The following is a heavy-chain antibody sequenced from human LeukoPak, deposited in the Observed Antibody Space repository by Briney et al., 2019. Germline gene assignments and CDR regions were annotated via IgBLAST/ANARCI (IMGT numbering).Heavy chain of an antibody. V-gene: IGHV1-18*01. J-gene: IGHJ4*02. CDR1: GHSITSYG. CDR2: ISGYNGNT. D-gene: IGHD6-13*01. CDR3: ARNMAAAGNFDY. Sequence: GASVKVSCKASGHSITSYGISWVRQAPGQGLEWMGWISGYNGNTNYAQKLQGRVTMTTDTSTSTAYMELRSLRSDDTAVYYCARNMAAAGNFDYWGQGTLVTVSS.